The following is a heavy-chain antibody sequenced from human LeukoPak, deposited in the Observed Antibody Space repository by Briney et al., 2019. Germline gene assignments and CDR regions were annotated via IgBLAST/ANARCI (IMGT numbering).Heavy chain of an antibody. Sequence: SGTLSLTCAVSGGSISSSNWWSWVRQPPGKGLEWIGEIYHSGSTNYNPSLKSRVTISVDKSKNQFSLKLSSVTAADTAVYYCARGGPHYDFWSGYEARYYYYMDVWGKGTTVTVSS. D-gene: IGHD3-3*01. J-gene: IGHJ6*03. CDR2: IYHSGST. V-gene: IGHV4-4*02. CDR1: GGSISSSNW. CDR3: ARGGPHYDFWSGYEARYYYYMDV.